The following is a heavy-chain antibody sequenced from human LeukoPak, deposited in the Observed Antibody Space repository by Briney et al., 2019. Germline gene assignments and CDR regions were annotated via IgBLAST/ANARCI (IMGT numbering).Heavy chain of an antibody. CDR3: ARDPRGYDFWAKDYFDY. Sequence: SETLSLTCTVSGGSISSSSYYWGWIRQPPGKGLEWIGSIYYSGSTYYNPSLKSRVTISVDTSKNQFSLKLSSVTAADTAVYYCARDPRGYDFWAKDYFDYWAREPWSPSPQ. J-gene: IGHJ4*02. D-gene: IGHD3-3*01. CDR1: GGSISSSSYY. V-gene: IGHV4-39*07. CDR2: IYYSGST.